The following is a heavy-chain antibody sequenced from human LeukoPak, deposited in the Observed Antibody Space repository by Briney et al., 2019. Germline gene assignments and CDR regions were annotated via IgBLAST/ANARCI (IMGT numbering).Heavy chain of an antibody. CDR2: IRSKAYGGTT. CDR1: GFTFGDYA. Sequence: GGSPRLSCTASGFTFGDYAMSWVRQAPGKGLEWVGFIRSKAYGGTTEYAASVKGRFTISRDDSKSIAYLQMNSLKTEDTAVYYCTRDLSLLGYCSSTSCYGDFDYWGQGTLVTVSS. V-gene: IGHV3-49*04. J-gene: IGHJ4*02. CDR3: TRDLSLLGYCSSTSCYGDFDY. D-gene: IGHD2-2*01.